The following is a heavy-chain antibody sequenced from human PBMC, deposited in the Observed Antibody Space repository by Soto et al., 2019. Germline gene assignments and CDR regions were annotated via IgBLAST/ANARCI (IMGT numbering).Heavy chain of an antibody. CDR1: GYTFTNYT. V-gene: IGHV1-3*01. Sequence: ASVKVSCKASGYTFTNYTMHWVRQAPGQRLEWMGWINAGNGNTKYSQKFQGRVTITRDTSASTAYMELSSLRSEDTAVYYCARGGQLRYLDWLLDYWGQGTLVTVSS. D-gene: IGHD3-9*01. J-gene: IGHJ4*02. CDR2: INAGNGNT. CDR3: ARGGQLRYLDWLLDY.